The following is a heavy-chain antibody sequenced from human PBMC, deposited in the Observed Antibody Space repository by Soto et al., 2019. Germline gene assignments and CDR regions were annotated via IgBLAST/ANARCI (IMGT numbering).Heavy chain of an antibody. Sequence: SETLSLTCAVYGGSFSGYYWSWIRQPPGKGLEWIGEINHSGSTNYNPSLKSRVTISVDTSKNQFSLKLSSVTAADTAVYYCASKTTVTSHGYYYYMDVWGKGTTVTVSS. CDR1: GGSFSGYY. J-gene: IGHJ6*03. CDR2: INHSGST. V-gene: IGHV4-34*01. CDR3: ASKTTVTSHGYYYYMDV. D-gene: IGHD4-4*01.